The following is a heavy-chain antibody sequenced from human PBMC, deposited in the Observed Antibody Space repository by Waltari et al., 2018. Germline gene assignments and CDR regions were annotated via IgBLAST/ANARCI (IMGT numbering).Heavy chain of an antibody. Sequence: QVQLQQWGAGLLKPSETLSLTCAVYGGSFSGYYWSWIRQPPGKGLEWIGEINHSGSTNYNPSLKSRVTISVDTSKNQFSLKLSSVTAADTAVYYCARRLKGYDRSHYYYYYYMDVWGKGTTVTVSS. CDR2: INHSGST. V-gene: IGHV4-34*01. D-gene: IGHD5-12*01. CDR3: ARRLKGYDRSHYYYYYYMDV. J-gene: IGHJ6*03. CDR1: GGSFSGYY.